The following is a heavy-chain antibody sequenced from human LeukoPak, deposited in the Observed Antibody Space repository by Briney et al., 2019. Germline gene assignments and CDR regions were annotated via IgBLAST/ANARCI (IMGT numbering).Heavy chain of an antibody. V-gene: IGHV3-23*01. D-gene: IGHD3-16*01. CDR1: GFTFSSSA. Sequence: GGSLRLSCAASGFTFSSSAMSWVRQVPGKGLEWFSAISGSGARTSYADSVKGRFTFSRDNSKNTLYLQMNSLRAEDTAVYYCAKVKGTAAYYFDYWGQGSLVTVSS. CDR3: AKVKGTAAYYFDY. CDR2: ISGSGART. J-gene: IGHJ4*02.